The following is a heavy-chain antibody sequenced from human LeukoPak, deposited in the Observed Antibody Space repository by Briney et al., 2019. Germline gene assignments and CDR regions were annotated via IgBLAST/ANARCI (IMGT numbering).Heavy chain of an antibody. D-gene: IGHD6-19*01. J-gene: IGHJ4*02. CDR3: ARSWGQWQIDY. Sequence: ASVKVSCKASGYTFTNYYMHWVRQAPGQGLEWMGWINPNSGGTNYAQKFQGRVTMTRDTSINTAFMELSSLRSDDTAVYYCARSWGQWQIDYWGQGTLVTVSS. CDR1: GYTFTNYY. V-gene: IGHV1-2*02. CDR2: INPNSGGT.